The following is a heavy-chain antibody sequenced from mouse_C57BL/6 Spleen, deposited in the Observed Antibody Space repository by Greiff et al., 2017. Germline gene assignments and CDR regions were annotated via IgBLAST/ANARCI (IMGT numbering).Heavy chain of an antibody. Sequence: VQPMESGPGLVAPSQSLSITCTVSGFSLTSYAISWVRQPPGKGLEWLGVIWPGGGTNYNSDLKSRLSISKDNSKSQVFLKMNSLQTDDTARYYCARAANWDDYAMDYWGQGTSVTVSS. CDR1: GFSLTSYA. D-gene: IGHD4-1*01. CDR2: IWPGGGT. J-gene: IGHJ4*01. V-gene: IGHV2-9-1*01. CDR3: ARAANWDDYAMDY.